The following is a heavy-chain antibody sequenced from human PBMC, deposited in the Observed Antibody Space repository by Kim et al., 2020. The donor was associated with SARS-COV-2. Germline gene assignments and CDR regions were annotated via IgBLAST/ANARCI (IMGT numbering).Heavy chain of an antibody. CDR2: IYHSGST. V-gene: IGHV4-4*02. J-gene: IGHJ4*02. CDR1: GGSISSSNW. Sequence: SETLSLTCAVSGGSISSSNWWSWVRQPPGEGLEWIGEIYHSGSTNYNPSLKSRVTISVDKSKNQFSLKLSSVTAADTAVYYCARDSSSWPTATDWGQGTLVTVSS. D-gene: IGHD6-13*01. CDR3: ARDSSSWPTATD.